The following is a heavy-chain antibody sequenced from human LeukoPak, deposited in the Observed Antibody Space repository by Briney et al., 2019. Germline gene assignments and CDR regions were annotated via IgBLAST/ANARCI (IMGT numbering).Heavy chain of an antibody. CDR1: GYTFTGYY. CDR2: INPNSGGT. CDR3: AREIVVVPAVSGDY. J-gene: IGHJ4*02. V-gene: IGHV1-2*02. Sequence: ASVKVSCKASGYTFTGYYMHWVRQAPGQGLEWMGWINPNSGGTNYAQKFQGRVTMTRDTSVSTAYMELSRLRSDDTAVYYCAREIVVVPAVSGDYWGQGTLVTVSS. D-gene: IGHD2-2*01.